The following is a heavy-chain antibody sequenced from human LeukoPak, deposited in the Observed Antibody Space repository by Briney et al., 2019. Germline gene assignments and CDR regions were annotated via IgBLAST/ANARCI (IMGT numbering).Heavy chain of an antibody. CDR3: ARDSPMVRGGDY. CDR2: INPNSGGT. V-gene: IGHV1-2*02. CDR1: GYTFTGYY. D-gene: IGHD3-10*01. J-gene: IGHJ4*01. Sequence: ASVKVSCKASGYTFTGYYMHWVRQAPGQGLEWMGWINPNSGGTNYAQKFQGRVTMTRDTSISTAYMELSRLRSDDTAVYYCARDSPMVRGGDYWGQGGLVTVSS.